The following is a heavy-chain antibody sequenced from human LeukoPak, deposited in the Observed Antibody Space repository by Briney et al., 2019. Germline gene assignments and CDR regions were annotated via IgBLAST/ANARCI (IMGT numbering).Heavy chain of an antibody. CDR1: GFTFSSDA. J-gene: IGHJ6*03. CDR3: ARAPTQLDDYGDYLDRGAYYYYYMDV. D-gene: IGHD4-17*01. V-gene: IGHV3-23*01. CDR2: ISDSGGST. Sequence: GGSLRLSCVASGFTFSSDAMGWVRQGPGKGLEWVSTISDSGGSTYYADSVKGRFTISRDNSKNTLYLQMNSLRAEDTAVYYCARAPTQLDDYGDYLDRGAYYYYYMDVWGKGTTVTVSS.